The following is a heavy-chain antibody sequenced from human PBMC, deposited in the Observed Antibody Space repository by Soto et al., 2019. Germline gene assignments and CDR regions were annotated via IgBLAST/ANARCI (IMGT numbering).Heavy chain of an antibody. CDR3: AKEDLESDYFEY. CDR1: GGTFRRHA. J-gene: IGHJ4*02. CDR2: ISGSGGST. D-gene: IGHD1-1*01. V-gene: IGHV3-23*01. Sequence: EGSLSPPGASSGGTFRRHATRSVDQAPGKGLEWVSAISGSGGSTYYADSVKGRFTISRDNTKNTLYQQMNRLRAEATAVYSCAKEDLESDYFEYWGQGSLDTGTS.